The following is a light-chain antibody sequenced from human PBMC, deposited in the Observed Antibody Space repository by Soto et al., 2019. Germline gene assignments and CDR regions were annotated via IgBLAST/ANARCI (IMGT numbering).Light chain of an antibody. CDR3: MQGTHWPIT. Sequence: DVVMTQSPLSLPVTLGQPASISCRSNQSLVHSDGIAYFSWFQQRPGRSPRRLIYKVSNRDSGDPARFSGSGSGTDFALKISRVEAEDVGVYYCMQGTHWPITFGQGTRLEI. CDR2: KVS. J-gene: IGKJ5*01. CDR1: QSLVHSDGIAY. V-gene: IGKV2-30*02.